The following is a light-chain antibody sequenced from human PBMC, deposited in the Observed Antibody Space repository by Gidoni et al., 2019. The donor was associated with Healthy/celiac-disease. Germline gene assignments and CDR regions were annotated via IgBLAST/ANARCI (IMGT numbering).Light chain of an antibody. Sequence: EIVLTQSPATLSLSPGERATLSCRASQSVSSYLAWYQQKPGQAPRLLLYDASNRATGIPARFSGSGSGTDFTLTISSLEPEDFAVYYCQQRSNWPITFGQXTRLEI. CDR3: QQRSNWPIT. CDR2: DAS. J-gene: IGKJ5*01. CDR1: QSVSSY. V-gene: IGKV3-11*01.